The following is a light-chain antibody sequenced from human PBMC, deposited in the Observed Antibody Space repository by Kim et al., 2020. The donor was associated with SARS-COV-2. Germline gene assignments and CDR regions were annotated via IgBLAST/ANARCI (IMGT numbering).Light chain of an antibody. CDR3: QIWDNSKAV. J-gene: IGLJ2*01. Sequence: VALGQTARITGGGNNIGGKVEHWYQQKPGQAPVLVIYRNSSRPAGIPQRFSGSNSGNTATLTISRAQAGDEADYYCQIWDNSKAVFGGGTKVTVL. V-gene: IGLV3-9*01. CDR2: RNS. CDR1: NIGGKV.